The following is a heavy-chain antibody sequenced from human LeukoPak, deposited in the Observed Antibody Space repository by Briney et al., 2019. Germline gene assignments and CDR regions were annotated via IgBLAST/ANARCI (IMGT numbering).Heavy chain of an antibody. D-gene: IGHD3-9*01. CDR3: ARDLHYDILTGTYYGMDV. CDR1: GGSFSSYY. CDR2: INHSGST. J-gene: IGHJ6*04. V-gene: IGHV4-34*01. Sequence: SSETLSLTCAVYGGSFSSYYWSWIRQPPGKGLEWIGEINHSGSTNYNPSLKSRVTISVDTSKNQFSLKLSPVTAADTAVYYCARDLHYDILTGTYYGMDVWGKGTTVTVSS.